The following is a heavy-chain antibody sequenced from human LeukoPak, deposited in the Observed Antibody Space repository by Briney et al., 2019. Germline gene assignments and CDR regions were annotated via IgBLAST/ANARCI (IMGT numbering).Heavy chain of an antibody. V-gene: IGHV3-7*01. CDR3: ARDLRGTFPYYYYMDV. Sequence: GGSLRLSCAASGFTFSSFWMSWVRQAPGKGLEWVANIKQDGSEKYYVDSVRGRFTISRDNAKNSLYLQMSSLRAEDTAVYYCARDLRGTFPYYYYMDVWGKGTTVTVS. D-gene: IGHD3-10*01. CDR1: GFTFSSFW. CDR2: IKQDGSEK. J-gene: IGHJ6*03.